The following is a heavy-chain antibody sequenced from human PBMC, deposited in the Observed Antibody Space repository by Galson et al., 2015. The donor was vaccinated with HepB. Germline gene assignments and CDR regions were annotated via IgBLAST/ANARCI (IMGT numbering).Heavy chain of an antibody. CDR1: GFTFSSYS. CDR2: ISSSSSYI. CDR3: ARRTPHTNSGSYRRNFDY. Sequence: SLRLSCAASGFTFSSYSMHWVRQAPGKGLEWVASISSSSSYIYYADSVKGRFTISRDNAKNSLYLQMNSLRAEDTAVYYCARRTPHTNSGSYRRNFDYWGPRTLVTVSS. D-gene: IGHD1-26*01. V-gene: IGHV3-21*01. J-gene: IGHJ4*02.